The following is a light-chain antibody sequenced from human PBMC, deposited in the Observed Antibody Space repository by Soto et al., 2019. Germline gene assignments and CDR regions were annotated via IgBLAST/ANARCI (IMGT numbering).Light chain of an antibody. V-gene: IGLV2-14*01. CDR3: SSYTSSSPYV. J-gene: IGLJ1*01. CDR1: SRDVGGYNY. Sequence: SVLTQRASVSGSPGQSITISCTGTSRDVGGYNYVSWYQQHPGKAPKLMIYEVRNRPSGVSHRFSGSKSANTASLTISGLQAEDEADYYCSSYTSSSPYVFGTGTKVTVL. CDR2: EVR.